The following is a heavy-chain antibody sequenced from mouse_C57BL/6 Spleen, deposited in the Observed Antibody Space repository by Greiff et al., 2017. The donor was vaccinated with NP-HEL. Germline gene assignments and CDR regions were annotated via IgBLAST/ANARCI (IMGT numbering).Heavy chain of an antibody. V-gene: IGHV1-69*01. Sequence: QVQLQQPGAELVMPGASVKLSCKASGYTFTSYWMHWVKQRPGQGLEWIGEIDPSDSYTNYNQKFKGKSTLTVDKSSSTAYMQLSSLTSEDSAVYYCARGGDSNYGAMDYWGQGTSVTVSS. CDR1: GYTFTSYW. CDR3: ARGGDSNYGAMDY. J-gene: IGHJ4*01. D-gene: IGHD2-5*01. CDR2: IDPSDSYT.